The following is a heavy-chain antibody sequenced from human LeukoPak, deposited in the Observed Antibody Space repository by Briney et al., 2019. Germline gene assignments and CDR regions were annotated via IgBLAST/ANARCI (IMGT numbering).Heavy chain of an antibody. CDR1: GFTFDDYG. V-gene: IGHV3-7*01. CDR3: ARLHVDIMTTTSYYFDY. J-gene: IGHJ4*02. D-gene: IGHD5-12*01. Sequence: GGSLRLSCAASGFTFDDYGMSWVRQAPGKGLEWVADINQDGSDKYFVDSVKGRFTISRDNAKNSLYLQMNSLRAEDTAVYYCARLHVDIMTTTSYYFDYWGQGTLVTVSS. CDR2: INQDGSDK.